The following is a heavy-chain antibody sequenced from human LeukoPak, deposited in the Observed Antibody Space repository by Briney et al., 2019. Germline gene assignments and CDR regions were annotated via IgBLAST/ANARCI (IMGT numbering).Heavy chain of an antibody. Sequence: GGSLRLSCAASGFTFSSYGMHWVRQAPGKGLERVAVISYDGSNKYYADSVKGRFTISRDNSKNTLYLQMNSLRAEDTAVYYCAKDGGVHYYGSGSYYNAPPLDYWGQGTLVTVSS. CDR2: ISYDGSNK. V-gene: IGHV3-30*18. J-gene: IGHJ4*02. CDR3: AKDGGVHYYGSGSYYNAPPLDY. CDR1: GFTFSSYG. D-gene: IGHD3-10*01.